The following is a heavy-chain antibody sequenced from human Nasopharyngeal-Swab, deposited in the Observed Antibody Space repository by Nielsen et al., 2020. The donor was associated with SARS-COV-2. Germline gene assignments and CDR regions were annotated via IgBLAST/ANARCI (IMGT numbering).Heavy chain of an antibody. D-gene: IGHD3-22*01. Sequence: WIRQPPGKGLEWVAVISYDGSNKYYADSVKGRFTISRDNSKNTLYLQMNSLRAEDTAVYYCARGEVYYYDSSGYLNYLDYWGQGTLVTVSS. J-gene: IGHJ4*02. V-gene: IGHV3-30-3*01. CDR3: ARGEVYYYDSSGYLNYLDY. CDR2: ISYDGSNK.